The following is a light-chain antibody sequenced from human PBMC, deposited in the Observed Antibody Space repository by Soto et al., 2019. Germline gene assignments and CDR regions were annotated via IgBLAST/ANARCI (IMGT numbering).Light chain of an antibody. CDR2: DVS. J-gene: IGLJ1*01. CDR1: SSDVGGYNY. CDR3: NSYTTNSPDV. V-gene: IGLV2-14*01. Sequence: QSALTQPASVSGSPGQSITISCTGTSSDVGGYNYVSWYQQHPGKAPKLMIYDVSYRPSGISNRFSGSKSGNTASLTISGLQAEDEADYYCNSYTTNSPDVFGTGTKLTVL.